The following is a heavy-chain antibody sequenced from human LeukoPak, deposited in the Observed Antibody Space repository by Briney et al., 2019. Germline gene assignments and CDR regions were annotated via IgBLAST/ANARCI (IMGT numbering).Heavy chain of an antibody. J-gene: IGHJ5*02. CDR1: GYTFTSYD. CDR3: ARDRTYDFWSGYYTGENWFDP. Sequence: ASVKVSCKASGYTFTSYDINWVRQATGQGLEWMGWMNPNSGNTGYARKFQGRVTMTRNTSISTAYMELSGLRSEDTAVYYCARDRTYDFWSGYYTGENWFDPWGQGTLVTVSS. CDR2: MNPNSGNT. D-gene: IGHD3-3*01. V-gene: IGHV1-8*01.